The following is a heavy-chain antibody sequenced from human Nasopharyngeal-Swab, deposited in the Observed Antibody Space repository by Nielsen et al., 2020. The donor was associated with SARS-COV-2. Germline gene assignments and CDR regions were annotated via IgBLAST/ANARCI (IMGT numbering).Heavy chain of an antibody. CDR1: GGSISSGPYY. D-gene: IGHD7-27*01. Sequence: SETLSLICSISGGSISSGPYYWGWFRQPPGRGLEWIGSFYHNANTFYNPSLESRVTISVDTSKNHLSLKLSAVTAADTAVYYCARGRAATWGLHLNLDSWGQGTLVTVSS. CDR3: ARGRAATWGLHLNLDS. V-gene: IGHV4-39*02. CDR2: FYHNANT. J-gene: IGHJ4*02.